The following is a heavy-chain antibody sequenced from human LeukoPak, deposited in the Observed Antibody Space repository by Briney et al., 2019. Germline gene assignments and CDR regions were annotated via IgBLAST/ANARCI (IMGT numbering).Heavy chain of an antibody. Sequence: GGSLRLSCAGSGFSFSNYAMSWVRQAPGKGLEWVSVIGSGGSTYYSDSVKGRFTISRDNSKNTLYLQMNSLRAEDTAVYYCATGPMGRGVSYSFDYWCQGTLVTVSS. D-gene: IGHD3-10*01. CDR2: IGSGGST. CDR3: ATGPMGRGVSYSFDY. J-gene: IGHJ4*02. CDR1: GFSFSNYA. V-gene: IGHV3-23*01.